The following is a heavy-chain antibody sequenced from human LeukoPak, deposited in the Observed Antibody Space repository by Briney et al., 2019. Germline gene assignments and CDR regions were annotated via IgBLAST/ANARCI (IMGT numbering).Heavy chain of an antibody. V-gene: IGHV1-18*01. CDR1: GYTFSSYG. CDR3: AREFNGYYFAGQGGAFDI. D-gene: IGHD3-22*01. Sequence: GASVKVSCKASGYTFSSYGINWVRQAPGQGLEWMGWISAYNGNTNYAQKLKGRVTMTTDTSTSTAYMELRSLRSDDTAVYYCAREFNGYYFAGQGGAFDIWGQGTMVTVSS. CDR2: ISAYNGNT. J-gene: IGHJ3*02.